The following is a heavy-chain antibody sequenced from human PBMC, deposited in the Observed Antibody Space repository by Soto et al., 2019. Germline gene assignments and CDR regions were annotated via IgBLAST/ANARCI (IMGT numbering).Heavy chain of an antibody. J-gene: IGHJ4*02. CDR3: ARDPDSSGYYVFDY. D-gene: IGHD3-22*01. CDR1: GFTFGSYA. Sequence: PGGSLRLSCAACGFTFGSYAMHWVRQAPGKGLEWVAVISYDGSNKYYADSVKGRFTISRDNSKNTLYLQMNSLRAEDTAVYYCARDPDSSGYYVFDYWGQGTLVTVSS. CDR2: ISYDGSNK. V-gene: IGHV3-30-3*01.